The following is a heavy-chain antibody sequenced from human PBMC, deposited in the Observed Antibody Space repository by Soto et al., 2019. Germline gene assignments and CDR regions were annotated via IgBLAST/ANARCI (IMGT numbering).Heavy chain of an antibody. CDR3: ASGYDDDY. V-gene: IGHV1-18*01. CDR1: GYTFTSYG. Sequence: QVQLMQSGTEVKKPGASVKVSCKASGYTFTSYGVSWVRQAPGQGLEWMGWISTYNGNTNYAQKVQGRVTLTTDTSTSPAYMELRSLTSDDTAVYYCASGYDDDYWGQGTLVTVSS. J-gene: IGHJ4*02. CDR2: ISTYNGNT. D-gene: IGHD5-12*01.